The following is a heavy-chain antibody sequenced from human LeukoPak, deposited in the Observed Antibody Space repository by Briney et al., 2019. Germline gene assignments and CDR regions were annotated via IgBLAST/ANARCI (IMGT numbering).Heavy chain of an antibody. D-gene: IGHD6-19*01. CDR1: GYTFTGYY. Sequence: ASVKVSCKPSGYTFTGYYLHWMRQAPGQALEWMGWINPNTGATIYAQKFEGRVTLFRDTSISTAYMELTSLRSDDTAVYYCARDRVGSGWPRPWYFEFWGQGTLVTVSS. CDR3: ARDRVGSGWPRPWYFEF. CDR2: INPNTGAT. J-gene: IGHJ4*02. V-gene: IGHV1-2*02.